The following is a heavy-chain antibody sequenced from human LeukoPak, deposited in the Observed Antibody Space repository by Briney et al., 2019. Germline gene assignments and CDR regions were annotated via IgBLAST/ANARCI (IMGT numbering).Heavy chain of an antibody. Sequence: SVKVSCKASGGTFSSCAISWVRQAPGQGLEWMGRIIPILGIANYAQKFQGRVTITADKSTSTAYMELSSLRSEDTAVYYCATVRTYDSSGYLVPAGYWGQGTLVTVSS. D-gene: IGHD3-22*01. CDR2: IIPILGIA. CDR1: GGTFSSCA. V-gene: IGHV1-69*04. J-gene: IGHJ4*02. CDR3: ATVRTYDSSGYLVPAGY.